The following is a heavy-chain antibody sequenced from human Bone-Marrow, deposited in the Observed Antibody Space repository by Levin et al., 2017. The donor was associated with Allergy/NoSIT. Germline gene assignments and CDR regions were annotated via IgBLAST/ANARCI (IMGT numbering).Heavy chain of an antibody. CDR3: AGALTCSPSGYDTSWYFDL. CDR1: GGSISSYY. V-gene: IGHV4-59*01. Sequence: TSETLSLTCTVSGGSISSYYWSWIRQPPGKGLEWIGYIYYSGSTNYNPSLKSRVTISVDTSKNQFSLKLSSVTAADTAVYYCAGALTCSPSGYDTSWYFDLWGRGTLVTVSS. CDR2: IYYSGST. D-gene: IGHD5-12*01. J-gene: IGHJ2*01.